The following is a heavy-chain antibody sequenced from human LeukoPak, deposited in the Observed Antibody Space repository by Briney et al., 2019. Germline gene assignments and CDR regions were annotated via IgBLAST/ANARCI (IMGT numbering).Heavy chain of an antibody. V-gene: IGHV3-74*01. Sequence: GGSLRLSCAASGFTFSSYWMHWVRQAPGKGLVWVSRINSDGSSTSYADSVKGRFTISRDNAKNTLYLQMNSLRAEDTAVYYCARDTLYRSSWYPLGYYYGMDVWGQGTTVTVSS. CDR2: INSDGSST. CDR3: ARDTLYRSSWYPLGYYYGMDV. CDR1: GFTFSSYW. D-gene: IGHD6-13*01. J-gene: IGHJ6*02.